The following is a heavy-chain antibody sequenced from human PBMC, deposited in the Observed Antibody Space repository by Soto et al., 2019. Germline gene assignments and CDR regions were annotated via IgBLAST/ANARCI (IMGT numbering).Heavy chain of an antibody. J-gene: IGHJ4*02. CDR2: ISKSGSPT. CDR1: GLKRSDYD. Sequence: GGSLRLSCAGAGLKRSDYDIHWVRQAPGKGLECISYISKSGSPTYHADSVKGRFTISRDTAENSVHLQMNSLRVEDTAVYYCARGYRGGWSRGGYFDYWAQGPLVTVSS. D-gene: IGHD6-19*01. CDR3: ARGYRGGWSRGGYFDY. V-gene: IGHV3-48*03.